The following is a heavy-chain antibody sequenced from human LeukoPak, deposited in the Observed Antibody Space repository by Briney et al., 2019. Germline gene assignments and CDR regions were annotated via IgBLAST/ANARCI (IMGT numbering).Heavy chain of an antibody. V-gene: IGHV3-48*03. Sequence: GGSLRLSCAASGFTFSGYEMNWVRQAPGKGLEWISYISNSGSTVYYADSVRGRFTISRDNAKNSLFLQLNSLRAEDTAVYYCARDKGSGSYYPFDYWGQGTLVTVSS. CDR1: GFTFSGYE. J-gene: IGHJ4*02. CDR2: ISNSGSTV. CDR3: ARDKGSGSYYPFDY. D-gene: IGHD3-10*01.